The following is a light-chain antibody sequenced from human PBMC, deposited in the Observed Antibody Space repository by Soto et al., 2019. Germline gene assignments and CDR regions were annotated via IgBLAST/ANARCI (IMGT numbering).Light chain of an antibody. V-gene: IGLV1-47*01. CDR3: AAWDDSLSGWV. Sequence: QPVLTQPPSACGTPGQRVTISCSGSSSNIGSNYVYWYQQLPGTAPKLLIYRNNQRPSGVPDRFSGSKSGTSASLAISGLRSEDEADYYCAAWDDSLSGWVFGGGTKLTVL. J-gene: IGLJ3*02. CDR1: SSNIGSNY. CDR2: RNN.